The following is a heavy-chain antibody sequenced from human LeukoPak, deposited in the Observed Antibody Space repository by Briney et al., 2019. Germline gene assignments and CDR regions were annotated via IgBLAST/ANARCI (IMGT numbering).Heavy chain of an antibody. CDR2: IYTSGST. V-gene: IGHV4-4*07. J-gene: IGHJ4*02. CDR3: ATYTSDRASFDY. CDR1: GGSISSFY. D-gene: IGHD3-22*01. Sequence: PSETLSLTCTVSGGSISSFYWSWIRQPAGKGLEWIGRIYTSGSTNYNPSLKSRVTMSVDTSKNQFSLKLSSVTAADTAVYYCATYTSDRASFDYWGQGTLVTVSS.